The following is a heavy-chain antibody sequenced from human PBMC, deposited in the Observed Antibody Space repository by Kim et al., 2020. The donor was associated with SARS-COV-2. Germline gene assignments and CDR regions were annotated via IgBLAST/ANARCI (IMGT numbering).Heavy chain of an antibody. V-gene: IGHV2-70*01. Sequence: SGPTLVNPTQTLTLTCTFSGFSLSTSGMCVSWIRQPPGKALEWLALIGWDDDKYYSTSLKTRLTISKDTSKNQVVLTMTNMDPVDTATYYCARMTYYYGSGSYPTFLGYGMDVWGQGTTVTVSS. CDR2: IGWDDDK. CDR1: GFSLSTSGMC. CDR3: ARMTYYYGSGSYPTFLGYGMDV. J-gene: IGHJ6*02. D-gene: IGHD3-10*01.